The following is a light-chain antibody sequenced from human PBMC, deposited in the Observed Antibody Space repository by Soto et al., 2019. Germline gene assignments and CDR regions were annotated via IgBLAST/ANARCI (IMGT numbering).Light chain of an antibody. J-gene: IGKJ2*01. CDR2: AAS. CDR1: QSISNN. CDR3: HQYYNWPPMHT. V-gene: IGKV3-15*01. Sequence: IVMTQSPATLSVFPGERATLSCRASQSISNNLAWLQQKPGQAPRLLIYAASTRATGVPARFSGSGSGTDFTLTISSLQPEDFAVYYCHQYYNWPPMHTFGQGTKLEIK.